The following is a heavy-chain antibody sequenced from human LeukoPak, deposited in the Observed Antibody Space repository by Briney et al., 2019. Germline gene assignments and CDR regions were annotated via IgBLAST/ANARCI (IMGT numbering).Heavy chain of an antibody. CDR2: IYHSGST. V-gene: IGHV4-4*02. D-gene: IGHD1-14*01. CDR3: ARHASIRIYYYYYYMDV. J-gene: IGHJ6*03. Sequence: PSETLSLTCAVSGGSISSRNWWSWVRQPPGKGLEWIGEIYHSGSTNYNPSLKSRVTISVDTSKNQFSLKLSSVTAADTAVYYCARHASIRIYYYYYYMDVWGKGTTVTISS. CDR1: GGSISSRNW.